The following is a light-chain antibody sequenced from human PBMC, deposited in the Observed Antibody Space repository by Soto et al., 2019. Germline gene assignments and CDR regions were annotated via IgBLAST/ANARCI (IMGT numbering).Light chain of an antibody. CDR3: ASYAGSRTYV. CDR2: EVT. Sequence: QSVLTQPASVSGSPGQSVTISCSGSDIGNYNLVSWYQHLPGRAPKLLIFEVTMRPSGISDRFSGSKSASTASLTISGLQAEDEGDYYCASYAGSRTYVFXSGTKLTVL. J-gene: IGLJ1*01. V-gene: IGLV2-23*02. CDR1: SDIGNYNL.